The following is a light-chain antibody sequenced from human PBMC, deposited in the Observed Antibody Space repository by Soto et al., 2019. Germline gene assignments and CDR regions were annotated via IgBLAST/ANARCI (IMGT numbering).Light chain of an antibody. CDR3: QQCISSFT. CDR1: QSVDSNY. V-gene: IGKV3-20*01. Sequence: EIVLTQSPGTLSLSPGERATLSCRASQSVDSNYLAWYQQKPGQAPRLLIYGASRRATGIPDRFSGSGSGTDFTLTISRLEPEDFAVYHCQQCISSFTFGQGTRLEIK. CDR2: GAS. J-gene: IGKJ5*01.